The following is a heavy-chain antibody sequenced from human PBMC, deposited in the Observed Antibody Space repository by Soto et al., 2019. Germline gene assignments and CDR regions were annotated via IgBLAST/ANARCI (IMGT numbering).Heavy chain of an antibody. V-gene: IGHV3-30*03. J-gene: IGHJ6*02. CDR3: ARGHTTNWYYYYFGLDV. Sequence: QVQVVESGGRVVQPGRSLRLSCAASGFTFRSYAMHWFRQAPGKGLEWVAVISYDGVTIYHADSVKCRFTISRENSKDTLYLQMDSLRAADTAVYYCARGHTTNWYYYYFGLDVWGQGTTVTVSS. CDR2: ISYDGVTI. D-gene: IGHD1-1*01. CDR1: GFTFRSYA.